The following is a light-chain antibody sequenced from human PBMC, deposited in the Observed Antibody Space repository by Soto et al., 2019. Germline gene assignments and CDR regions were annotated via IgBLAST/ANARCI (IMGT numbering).Light chain of an antibody. CDR1: QTIIIW. V-gene: IGKV1-5*03. CDR2: TAS. CDR3: QHYNSYSEA. J-gene: IGKJ1*01. Sequence: IQMTHSPSTLSGSVVYRVTITFLSSQTIIIWLSLYHQKPGKAPKLLIYTASTLKSGVPSRFSGSGSGTEFTLTISSLQPDDFATYYCQHYNSYSEAFGQGTKVDI.